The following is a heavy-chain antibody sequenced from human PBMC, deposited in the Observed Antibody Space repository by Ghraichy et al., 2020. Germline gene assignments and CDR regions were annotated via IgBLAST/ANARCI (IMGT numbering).Heavy chain of an antibody. Sequence: SETLSLTCTVSGGSVSSGSYYWSWIRQPPGKGLEWIGYIYYSGSTNYNPSLKSRVTISVDTSKNQFSLKLSSVTAADTAVYYCAQTKRGYSYGWEDFHPYWYFDLWGRGTLVTVSS. V-gene: IGHV4-61*01. CDR2: IYYSGST. CDR1: GGSVSSGSYY. CDR3: AQTKRGYSYGWEDFHPYWYFDL. J-gene: IGHJ2*01. D-gene: IGHD5-18*01.